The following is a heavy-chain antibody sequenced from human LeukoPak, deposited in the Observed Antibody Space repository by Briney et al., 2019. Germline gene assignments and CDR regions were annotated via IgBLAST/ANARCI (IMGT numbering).Heavy chain of an antibody. J-gene: IGHJ4*02. D-gene: IGHD4-11*01. CDR1: GFTFGSSW. CDR3: ARDSAYSAFDY. V-gene: IGHV3-7*01. CDR2: INPDGSKK. Sequence: GGSLRLSCAASGFTFGSSWMCWVRQAPGRGLERVAIINPDGSKKYYMDSVKGRFTISRDYVKNSLYLQMDSLRAEDTAVYYCARDSAYSAFDYWGQGALVTVSS.